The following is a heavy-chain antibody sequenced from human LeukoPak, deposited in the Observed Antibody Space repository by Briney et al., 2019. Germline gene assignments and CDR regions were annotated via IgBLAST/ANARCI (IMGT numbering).Heavy chain of an antibody. Sequence: ASVKVSCKASGYTFAGYNIHWVRQAPGQGLEWMGWINPNSGATNFAQKFQGRVTMTRDTSISTDYMELRLRSDDTALYYCARDLISTIGAFDYWGQGTLVTVSS. CDR2: INPNSGAT. CDR1: GYTFAGYN. D-gene: IGHD5-12*01. V-gene: IGHV1-2*02. J-gene: IGHJ4*02. CDR3: ARDLISTIGAFDY.